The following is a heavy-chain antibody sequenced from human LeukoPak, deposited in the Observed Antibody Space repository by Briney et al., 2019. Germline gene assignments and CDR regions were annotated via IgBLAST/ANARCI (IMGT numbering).Heavy chain of an antibody. CDR2: IYYSGST. J-gene: IGHJ4*02. D-gene: IGHD3-22*01. CDR1: GGSISSSSNY. Sequence: TSETLSLTCTVSGGSISSSSNYWGWIRQPPGKGLEWIGSIYYSGSTYYNPSLKSRVTISVDTSKNQFSLKLSSVTAAGTAVYYCARNYYYDSSGYYCVFDYWGQGTLVTVSS. V-gene: IGHV4-39*01. CDR3: ARNYYYDSSGYYCVFDY.